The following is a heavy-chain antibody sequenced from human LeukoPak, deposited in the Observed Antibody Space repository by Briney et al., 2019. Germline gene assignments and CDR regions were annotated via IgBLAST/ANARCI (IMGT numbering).Heavy chain of an antibody. CDR3: ARESFGAAAGYYFDY. D-gene: IGHD6-13*01. Sequence: SETLSLTCTVSGGSISSYCWSWIRQPPGKGLEWIGYIYYSGSTNYNPSLKSRVTISVDMSKNQFSLKLSSVTAADTAVYYCARESFGAAAGYYFDYWGQGTLVTVSS. CDR2: IYYSGST. CDR1: GGSISSYC. J-gene: IGHJ4*02. V-gene: IGHV4-59*01.